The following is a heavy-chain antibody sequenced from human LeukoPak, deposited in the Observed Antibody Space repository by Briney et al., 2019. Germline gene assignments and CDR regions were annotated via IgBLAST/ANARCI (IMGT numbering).Heavy chain of an antibody. CDR2: INWNGGST. Sequence: GGSLRLSCAASGFTFGDYGMSWVRQAPGKGLEWVSGINWNGGSTDYADSVKGRFTISRDNAKNSLYLQMNSLRAEDTALYYCARRESTYQNYYYFYYMDVWGKGTTVTVSS. J-gene: IGHJ6*03. CDR1: GFTFGDYG. CDR3: ARRESTYQNYYYFYYMDV. V-gene: IGHV3-20*04.